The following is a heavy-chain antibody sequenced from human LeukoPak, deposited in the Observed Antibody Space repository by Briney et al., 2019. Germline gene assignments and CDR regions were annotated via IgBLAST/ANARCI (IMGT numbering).Heavy chain of an antibody. J-gene: IGHJ4*02. CDR3: ARDYGEGGYYFDY. V-gene: IGHV3-30-3*01. D-gene: IGHD4-17*01. Sequence: GGSLRLSCAASGFTFSSYVMHWVRQAPGKGLWWVAVISDDGINKYYADSVKGRFTISRDNSKSALFLQLNRLRAEDTAVYYCARDYGEGGYYFDYWGQGTLVTVSS. CDR1: GFTFSSYV. CDR2: ISDDGINK.